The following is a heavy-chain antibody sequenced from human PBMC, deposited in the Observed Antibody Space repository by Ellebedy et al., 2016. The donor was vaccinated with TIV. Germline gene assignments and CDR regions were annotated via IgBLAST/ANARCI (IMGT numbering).Heavy chain of an antibody. CDR3: ARDPAGGGDAGDNWFDT. CDR1: GFTFSSYA. CDR2: ISGSGGST. Sequence: GESLKISCAASGFTFSSYAMSWVRQAPGKGLEWVSAISGSGGSTYYADSVKGRFTISRDNSKNTLYLQMNRLRVEDTAVYFCARDPAGGGDAGDNWFDTWGQGTLVTVSS. V-gene: IGHV3-23*01. J-gene: IGHJ5*02. D-gene: IGHD3-16*01.